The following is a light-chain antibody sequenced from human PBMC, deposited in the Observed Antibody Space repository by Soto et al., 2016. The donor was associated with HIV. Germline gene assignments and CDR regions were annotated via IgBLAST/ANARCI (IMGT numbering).Light chain of an antibody. J-gene: IGLJ2*01. CDR2: DNS. V-gene: IGLV3-21*04. CDR3: QVWDSSTDRVL. CDR1: NIRSKS. Sequence: SYVLTQPPSVSVAPGKTARITCGGNNIRSKSVHWYQQKPGQAPVLVIYDNSDRPSGIPERFSGSKSGNTATLTITKVEAGDEADYYCQVWDSSTDRVLFGGGTKLTVL.